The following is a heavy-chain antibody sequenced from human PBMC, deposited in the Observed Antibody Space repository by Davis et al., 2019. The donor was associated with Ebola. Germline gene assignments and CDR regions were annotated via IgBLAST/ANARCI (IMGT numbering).Heavy chain of an antibody. CDR2: ISSSSSYI. D-gene: IGHD3-10*01. CDR1: GFTFSGSA. Sequence: GESLKISCAASGFTFSGSAMHWVRQAPGKGLEWVSSISSSSSYIYYADSVKGRFTISRDNSKNTLYLQMNSLRAEDTAVYYCAKIMVLAFDIWGQGTMVTVSS. J-gene: IGHJ3*02. CDR3: AKIMVLAFDI. V-gene: IGHV3-21*04.